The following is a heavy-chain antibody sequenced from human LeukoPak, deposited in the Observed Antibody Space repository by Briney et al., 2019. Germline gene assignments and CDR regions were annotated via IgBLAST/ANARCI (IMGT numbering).Heavy chain of an antibody. CDR3: AVGYCTNGVCKRKYYFDY. CDR1: GYTFTSYA. Sequence: ASVKVSCKASGYTFTSYAISWVRQAPGQGLEWMGRIIPILGIANYAQKFQGRVTITADKSTSTAYMELSSLRSEDTAVYYCAVGYCTNGVCKRKYYFDYWGQGTLVTVSS. D-gene: IGHD2-8*01. J-gene: IGHJ4*02. CDR2: IIPILGIA. V-gene: IGHV1-69*04.